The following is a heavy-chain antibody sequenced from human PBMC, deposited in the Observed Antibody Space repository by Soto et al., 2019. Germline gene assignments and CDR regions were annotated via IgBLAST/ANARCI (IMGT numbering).Heavy chain of an antibody. Sequence: QITLKESGPPLVKPTQTLTLTCTFSGFSLSTSGVGVGWIRQPPGKALEWLGIIYWDDDKRYSPSLKSRVTITKDTFTNQLVLTMTNMDPVDTATYYCAHLPWKQLWPRAPVVYWGQGTPVTVSS. D-gene: IGHD5-18*01. CDR1: GFSLSTSGVG. CDR2: IYWDDDK. CDR3: AHLPWKQLWPRAPVVY. J-gene: IGHJ4*02. V-gene: IGHV2-5*02.